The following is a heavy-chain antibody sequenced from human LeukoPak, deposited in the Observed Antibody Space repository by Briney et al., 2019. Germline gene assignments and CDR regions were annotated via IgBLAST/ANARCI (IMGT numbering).Heavy chain of an antibody. Sequence: GGSLRLSCAASGFTFSGNAMTWVRQAPGKGLEWVSAISGGGDNTYYADSVKGRFTISRDTSRTTLYLQMNSLRGEDTGVYYCANGLIYFAYWGPGTLVSVSS. CDR1: GFTFSGNA. CDR2: ISGGGDNT. J-gene: IGHJ4*02. CDR3: ANGLIYFAY. V-gene: IGHV3-23*01.